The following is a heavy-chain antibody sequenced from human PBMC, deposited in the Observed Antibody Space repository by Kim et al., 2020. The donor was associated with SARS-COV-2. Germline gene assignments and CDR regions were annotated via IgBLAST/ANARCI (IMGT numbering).Heavy chain of an antibody. Sequence: NYAPKFQGRVTVTRDTSINPAYMELTRLTSDDTAVYYCAREVQHSNSFDYWGQGTLVTVSS. V-gene: IGHV1-2*02. D-gene: IGHD2-21*01. CDR3: AREVQHSNSFDY. J-gene: IGHJ4*02.